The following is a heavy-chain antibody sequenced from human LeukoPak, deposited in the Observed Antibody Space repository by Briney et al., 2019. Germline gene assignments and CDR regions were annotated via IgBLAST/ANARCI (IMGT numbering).Heavy chain of an antibody. J-gene: IGHJ4*02. V-gene: IGHV3-30*03. CDR1: GFTFSSYG. Sequence: GGSLRLSCAASGFTFSSYGMHWVRQAPGKGLEWVAVISYDGSNKYYADSVKGRFTISRDNSKNTLYLRMNSLRAEDTAVYYCAREYNSLDYWGQGTLVTVST. D-gene: IGHD1-14*01. CDR2: ISYDGSNK. CDR3: AREYNSLDY.